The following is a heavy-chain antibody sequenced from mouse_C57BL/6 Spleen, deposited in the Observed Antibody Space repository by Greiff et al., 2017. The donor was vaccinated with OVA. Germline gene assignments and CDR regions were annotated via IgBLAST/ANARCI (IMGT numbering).Heavy chain of an antibody. V-gene: IGHV1-82*01. Sequence: VQRVESGPELVKPGASVKISCKASGYAFSSSWMNWVKQRPGKGLEWIGRIYPGDGDTNYNGKFKGKATLTADKSSSTAYMQLSSLTSEDSAVYFCARKGYGSSYGYFDVWGTGTTVTVSS. D-gene: IGHD1-1*01. CDR2: IYPGDGDT. CDR1: GYAFSSSW. J-gene: IGHJ1*03. CDR3: ARKGYGSSYGYFDV.